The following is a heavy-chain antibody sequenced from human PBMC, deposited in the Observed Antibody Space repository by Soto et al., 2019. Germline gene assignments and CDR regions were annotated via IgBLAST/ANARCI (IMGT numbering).Heavy chain of an antibody. CDR3: ARYLAADRPYTFDM. V-gene: IGHV3-23*01. Sequence: PGGSLRLSCAASGFTFSSYAMSWVRQAPGKGLEWVSAISGSGGSTYYADSVKGRFTISRDDSESIAYLQMNSLKTEDTAMYYCARYLAADRPYTFDMWGQGTMVTVSS. D-gene: IGHD2-2*02. J-gene: IGHJ3*02. CDR1: GFTFSSYA. CDR2: ISGSGGST.